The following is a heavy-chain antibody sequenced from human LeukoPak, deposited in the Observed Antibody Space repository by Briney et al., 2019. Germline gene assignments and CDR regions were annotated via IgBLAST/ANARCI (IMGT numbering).Heavy chain of an antibody. CDR3: AKALGYCSSTSCGPFDP. CDR1: GFTFTSYA. CDR2: ISASGDST. D-gene: IGHD2-2*01. V-gene: IGHV3-23*01. Sequence: AGGSLRLSCAASGFTFTSYAMTWVRQAPGKGLEWVSTISASGDSTYYADSVKGRFAISRDNSKNTLYLQMNSLRAEETAVYYCAKALGYCSSTSCGPFDPWGQGTLVTVSS. J-gene: IGHJ5*02.